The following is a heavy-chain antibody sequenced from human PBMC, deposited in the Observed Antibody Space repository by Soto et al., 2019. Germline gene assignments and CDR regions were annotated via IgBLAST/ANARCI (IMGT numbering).Heavy chain of an antibody. D-gene: IGHD1-1*01. Sequence: SETLSLTCTVSGASISGSYWSWIRKSAGKGLEWIGRIYATGTTDYNPSLKSRVMMSVDTSKKQFSLKLRSVTAADTAVYYCVRDGTKTLRDWFEPWGQGISVTVSS. CDR2: IYATGTT. J-gene: IGHJ5*02. CDR1: GASISGSY. V-gene: IGHV4-4*07. CDR3: VRDGTKTLRDWFEP.